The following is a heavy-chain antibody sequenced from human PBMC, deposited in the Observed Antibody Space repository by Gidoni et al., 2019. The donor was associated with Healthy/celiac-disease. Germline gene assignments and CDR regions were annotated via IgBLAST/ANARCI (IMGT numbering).Heavy chain of an antibody. CDR2: SRGSGGRT. CDR3: ATSGGIVLMVYDNDY. J-gene: IGHJ4*02. D-gene: IGHD2-8*01. V-gene: IGHV3-23*01. Sequence: EVQLLESGGGLVQSGGSLRLSCAASGFPSSSYAMSWVRQAPGKGLEVVSASRGSGGRTYYAGTVKRRFTISRDNYKNTMYLQMNRLRAEDTAVYYCATSGGIVLMVYDNDYWGQGTLVTVSS. CDR1: GFPSSSYA.